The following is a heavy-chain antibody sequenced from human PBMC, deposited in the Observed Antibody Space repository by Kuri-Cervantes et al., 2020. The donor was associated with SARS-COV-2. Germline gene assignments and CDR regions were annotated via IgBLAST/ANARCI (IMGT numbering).Heavy chain of an antibody. J-gene: IGHJ6*03. V-gene: IGHV4-34*01. CDR2: INHSGST. D-gene: IGHD6-19*01. Sequence: ESLKISCAVYGGSFSGYYWSWIRQPPGKGLEWIGEINHSGSTYYNPSLKSRVTISVDTSKNQFSLKLSSVTAADTAVYYCARIAVAGLNYYYYYYMDVWGKGTTVTVSS. CDR3: ARIAVAGLNYYYYYYMDV. CDR1: GGSFSGYY.